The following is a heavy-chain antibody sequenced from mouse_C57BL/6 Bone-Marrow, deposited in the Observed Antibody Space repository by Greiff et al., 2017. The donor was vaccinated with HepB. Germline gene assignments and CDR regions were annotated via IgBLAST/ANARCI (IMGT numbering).Heavy chain of an antibody. D-gene: IGHD2-4*01. CDR2: IGPGSGST. V-gene: IGHV1-77*01. Sequence: VQLQQSGAELVKPGASVKISCKASGYTFTGYCINWVKQRPGQGLEWIGKIGPGSGSTNYNEKFKSKATLTADKSSSTAYMQLSSLTSEDSAVYFCTYDYDPWFAYWGQGTLVTVSA. J-gene: IGHJ3*01. CDR1: GYTFTGYC. CDR3: TYDYDPWFAY.